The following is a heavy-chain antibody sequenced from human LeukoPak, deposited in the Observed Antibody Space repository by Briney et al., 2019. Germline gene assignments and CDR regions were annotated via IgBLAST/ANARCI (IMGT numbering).Heavy chain of an antibody. V-gene: IGHV5-51*01. CDR3: PGNEAGGSASIFPLDY. CDR1: GYRFTDYW. D-gene: IGHD3-10*01. Sequence: GESLKISCKASGYRFTDYWIGWVRQMPGKGLEWMGIVFPGDSETRNNPSFQGQVTISVDKSISTAYLQWSSLKASDTAMYYWPGNEAGGSASIFPLDYWGQGTRVTVSS. J-gene: IGHJ4*02. CDR2: VFPGDSET.